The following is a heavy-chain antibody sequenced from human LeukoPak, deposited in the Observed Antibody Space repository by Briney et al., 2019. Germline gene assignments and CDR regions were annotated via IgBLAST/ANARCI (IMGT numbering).Heavy chain of an antibody. CDR3: APSNSWYYYFDY. CDR1: GYTFTGYY. V-gene: IGHV1-2*02. D-gene: IGHD6-13*01. J-gene: IGHJ4*02. CDR2: INPNSGGT. Sequence: ASVKVSCKASGYTFTGYYLHWVRQAPGQGLEWLGWINPNSGGTNYAQRFQGRVTMTRDTSISTAYMELSRLRSDDTAVYFCAPSNSWYYYFDYWGQGTLVTVSS.